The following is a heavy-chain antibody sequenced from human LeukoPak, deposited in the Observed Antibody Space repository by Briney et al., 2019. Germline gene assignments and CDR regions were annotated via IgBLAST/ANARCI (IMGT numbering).Heavy chain of an antibody. Sequence: SVKVSCKASRFTFSSPTVQWVRQARGQRLEWIGWIVVGSGYTNYAQKFQERVTFTGDMSTGTVCMELSSLRSEDTAVYYCAVARGLTDPLDFWGRGTLVTVSS. CDR3: AVARGLTDPLDF. CDR1: RFTFSSPT. D-gene: IGHD3-10*01. J-gene: IGHJ4*02. V-gene: IGHV1-58*01. CDR2: IVVGSGYT.